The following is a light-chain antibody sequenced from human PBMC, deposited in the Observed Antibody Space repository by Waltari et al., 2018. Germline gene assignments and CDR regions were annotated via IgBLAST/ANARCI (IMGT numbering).Light chain of an antibody. Sequence: SYELTQPPSVSVSPGQTARITCSGDALANIYVYWYQQKPGQAPVLVIYKDSERPSGIPERFSGSSSGRTVTLTISGVQAEDEADYYCQLADRSGTRWVFGGGTKLTVL. CDR2: KDS. J-gene: IGLJ3*02. CDR1: ALANIY. V-gene: IGLV3-25*03. CDR3: QLADRSGTRWV.